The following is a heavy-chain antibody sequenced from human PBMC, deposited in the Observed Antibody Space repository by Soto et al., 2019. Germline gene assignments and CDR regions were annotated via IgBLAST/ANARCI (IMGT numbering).Heavy chain of an antibody. Sequence: PGGSLRLSCAASGFTFSSYAMHWVRQAPGKGLEWVAVISYDGSNKYYAGSVKGRFTISRDNSKNSLYLQMNSLRAEDTAVYYCARDYDFWSGYINAFDIWGQGTMVTVSS. V-gene: IGHV3-30-3*01. CDR3: ARDYDFWSGYINAFDI. J-gene: IGHJ3*02. D-gene: IGHD3-3*01. CDR1: GFTFSSYA. CDR2: ISYDGSNK.